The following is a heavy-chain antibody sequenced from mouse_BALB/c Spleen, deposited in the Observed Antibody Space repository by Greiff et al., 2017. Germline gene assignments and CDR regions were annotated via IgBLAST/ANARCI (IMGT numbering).Heavy chain of an antibody. D-gene: IGHD2-14*01. V-gene: IGHV1-12*01. CDR3: ARGRYDGYAMDY. CDR2: IYPGNGDT. Sequence: QVQLQQPGAELVKPGASVKMSCKASGYTFTSYNMHWVKQTPGQGLEWIGAIYPGNGDTSYNQKFKGKATLTADKSSSTAYMQLSSLTSEDSAVYYCARGRYDGYAMDYWGQGTSVTVSS. J-gene: IGHJ4*01. CDR1: GYTFTSYN.